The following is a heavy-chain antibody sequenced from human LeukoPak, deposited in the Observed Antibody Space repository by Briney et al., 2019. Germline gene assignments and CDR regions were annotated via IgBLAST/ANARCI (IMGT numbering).Heavy chain of an antibody. J-gene: IGHJ6*03. CDR3: ARGRITIFGVVTNYYYYYMDV. CDR1: GGSISSGSYY. Sequence: SETLSLTCTVSGGSISSGSYYWSWIRQPAGKGLEWIGRIYTSGSTNYNPSLKSRVTISVDTSKNQFSLKLSSVTAADTAVYYCARGRITIFGVVTNYYYYYMDVWGKGTTVTVSS. CDR2: IYTSGST. V-gene: IGHV4-61*02. D-gene: IGHD3-3*01.